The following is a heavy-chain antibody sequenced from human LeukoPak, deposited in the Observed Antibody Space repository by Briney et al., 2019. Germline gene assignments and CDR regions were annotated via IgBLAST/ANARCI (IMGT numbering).Heavy chain of an antibody. J-gene: IGHJ4*02. CDR2: INHSGST. D-gene: IGHD3-22*01. CDR1: GGSFSGYY. CDR3: ASTGGSGYYFGY. V-gene: IGHV4-34*01. Sequence: RPPETLSLTCAVYGGSFSGYYWSWIRQPPGKGLEWIGEINHSGSTNYNPSLKSRVTISVDTSKNQFSLKLSSVTAADTAVYYCASTGGSGYYFGYWGQGTLVTVSS.